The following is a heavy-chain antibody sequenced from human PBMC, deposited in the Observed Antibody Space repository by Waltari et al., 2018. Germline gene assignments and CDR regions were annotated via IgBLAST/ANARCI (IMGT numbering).Heavy chain of an antibody. J-gene: IGHJ4*02. CDR3: ARIAVGWDY. Sequence: QVQLVQSGAEVTKPGSSVKVSCKASGGTFSSYAISWMRQGPGEGVGWRGGVIPILGTPTYAQKFRGGVTYTADEPTSTAHRGLSMLRSENTAVYYWARIAVGWDYWGQGTLVTVSS. D-gene: IGHD6-19*01. CDR1: GGTFSSYA. V-gene: IGHV1-69*12. CDR2: VIPILGTP.